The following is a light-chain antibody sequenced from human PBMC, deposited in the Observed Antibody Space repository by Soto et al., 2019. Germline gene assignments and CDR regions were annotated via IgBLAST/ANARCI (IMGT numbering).Light chain of an antibody. CDR2: DAS. J-gene: IGKJ4*01. CDR1: QYINTR. CDR3: QQFSSYPLT. V-gene: IGKV3-20*01. Sequence: EIVLTQSPGTLSLSPGERATLSCRASQYINTRLAWYQHRPGQAPRLLIYDASSRATGIPDRFSGGGSGTDFTLPISRLEPEDFAVYYCQQFSSYPLTCGVGTKL.